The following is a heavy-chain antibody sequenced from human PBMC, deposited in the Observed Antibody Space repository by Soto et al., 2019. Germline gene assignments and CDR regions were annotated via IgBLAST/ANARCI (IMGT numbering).Heavy chain of an antibody. V-gene: IGHV4-39*01. Sequence: SETLSLTCTVSGGSISSSSYYWGWIRQPPGKGLEWIGSIYYSGSTYYNPSLKSRVTISVDTSKNQFSLKLSSVTAADTAVYYCARHIQRELLWFGEFPGAPFDPWGQGTLVTVSS. CDR2: IYYSGST. CDR3: ARHIQRELLWFGEFPGAPFDP. CDR1: GGSISSSSYY. D-gene: IGHD3-10*01. J-gene: IGHJ5*02.